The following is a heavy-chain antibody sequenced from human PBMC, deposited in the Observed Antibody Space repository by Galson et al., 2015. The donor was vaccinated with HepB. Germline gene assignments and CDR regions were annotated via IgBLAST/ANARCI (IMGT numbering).Heavy chain of an antibody. V-gene: IGHV3-66*01. Sequence: SLRLSCAASGFTVSSIYMSWVRQAPGKGLEWVSIIYGAGSTYYADSVKGRFTISRDNSKNTLYLRMNSLRAEDTAVYYCARGIDIYVDAFDSWGQGTMVTVSS. J-gene: IGHJ3*02. CDR1: GFTVSSIY. D-gene: IGHD5-18*01. CDR3: ARGIDIYVDAFDS. CDR2: IYGAGST.